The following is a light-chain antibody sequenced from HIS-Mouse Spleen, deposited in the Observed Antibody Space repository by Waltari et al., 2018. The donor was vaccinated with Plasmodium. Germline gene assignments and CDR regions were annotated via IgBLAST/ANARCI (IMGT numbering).Light chain of an antibody. V-gene: IGLV2-23*03. CDR2: EGS. J-gene: IGLJ2*01. CDR1: SRDVGSYNL. CDR3: CSYAGSSTFVV. Sequence: QSALTQPASVSGSPGQSITIPCPGTSRDVGSYNLVSWYQQHPGNAPKLRIYEGSKRPAGVSKRFTGSKSGTTASLPTSVLQSEYETDYYCCSYAGSSTFVVFGGGTKLTVL.